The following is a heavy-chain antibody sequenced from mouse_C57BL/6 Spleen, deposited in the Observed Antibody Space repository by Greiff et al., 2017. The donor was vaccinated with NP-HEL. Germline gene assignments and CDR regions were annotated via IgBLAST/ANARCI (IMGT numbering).Heavy chain of an antibody. CDR3: VCPYYCGSRTGYFDY. CDR2: IYPGDGDT. Sequence: VQLQQSGPELVKPGASVKISCKASGYAFSSSWMNWVKQRPGKGLEWIGRIYPGDGDTNYNGKFKGKATLTADKSSSTAYMQRSSLTSEDSAVYFCVCPYYCGSRTGYFDYWGQGTTLTVSS. J-gene: IGHJ2*01. V-gene: IGHV1-82*01. CDR1: GYAFSSSW. D-gene: IGHD1-1*01.